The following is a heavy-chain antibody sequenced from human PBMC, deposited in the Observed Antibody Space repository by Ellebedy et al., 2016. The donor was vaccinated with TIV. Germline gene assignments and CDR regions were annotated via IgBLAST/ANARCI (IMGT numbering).Heavy chain of an antibody. Sequence: ASVKVSCKASGYTFTSYGISWVRQAPGHGLEWMGWINPNSGGTEYAQKFQGRVTMTRDTSTSTVYMELSSLRSEDTAVYYCAREGSIVGATTVGYYFDYWGQGTLVTVSS. V-gene: IGHV1-18*04. CDR2: INPNSGGT. CDR3: AREGSIVGATTVGYYFDY. J-gene: IGHJ4*02. D-gene: IGHD1-26*01. CDR1: GYTFTSYG.